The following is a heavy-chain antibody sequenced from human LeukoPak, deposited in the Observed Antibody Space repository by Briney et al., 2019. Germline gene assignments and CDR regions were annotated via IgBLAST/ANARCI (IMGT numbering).Heavy chain of an antibody. CDR3: ARDSEYSSSSAEYYFDY. CDR2: IYTSGST. CDR1: GGSISSYY. D-gene: IGHD6-6*01. Sequence: SETLSLTCTVSGGSISSYYWSWIRQPARKGLEWIGRIYTSGSTNYNPSLKSRVTMSVDTSKNQFSLKLSSVTAADTAVYYCARDSEYSSSSAEYYFDYWGQGTLVTVSS. J-gene: IGHJ4*02. V-gene: IGHV4-4*07.